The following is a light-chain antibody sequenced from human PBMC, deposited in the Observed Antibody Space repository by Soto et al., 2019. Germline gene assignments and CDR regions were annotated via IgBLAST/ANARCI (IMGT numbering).Light chain of an antibody. CDR1: QGISIY. J-gene: IGKJ4*01. CDR3: QKYNGAPLT. V-gene: IGKV1-27*01. CDR2: DAS. Sequence: DIQVTQSPSSLSASVGDRVTIACRASQGISIYLAWYQQKPGKVPQLLIYDASTLQSGVPSRFSGSGSGTDFTLTISGLQPEDVATYYCQKYNGAPLTFGGGTKVEIK.